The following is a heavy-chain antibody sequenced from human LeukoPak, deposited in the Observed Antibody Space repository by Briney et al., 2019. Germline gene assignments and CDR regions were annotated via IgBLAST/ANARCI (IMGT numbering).Heavy chain of an antibody. CDR3: ARGSVVVAATHLDY. V-gene: IGHV4-59*12. Sequence: RPSETLSLTCTVSGGSISSYYWSWIRQPPGKGLEWIGYIYYSGSTNYNPSLKSRVTISVDTSKNQFSLKLSSVTAADTAVYYCARGSVVVAATHLDYWGQGTLVTVSS. D-gene: IGHD2-15*01. CDR1: GGSISSYY. J-gene: IGHJ4*02. CDR2: IYYSGST.